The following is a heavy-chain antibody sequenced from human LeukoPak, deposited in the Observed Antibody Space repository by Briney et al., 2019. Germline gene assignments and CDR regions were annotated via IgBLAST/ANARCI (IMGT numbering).Heavy chain of an antibody. D-gene: IGHD3-3*01. CDR3: ARFLGRITISGVVPYGMDV. CDR2: IYRAGGT. Sequence: GGSLTLSCAASGFTVSSNYMTWVRQAPGKGLEGVSLIYRAGGTYYTDSVKGRFTISRHSSKNTLYLQMNSLRGEDTAVYYCARFLGRITISGVVPYGMDVWGQGTTVTVSS. V-gene: IGHV3-53*04. CDR1: GFTVSSNY. J-gene: IGHJ6*02.